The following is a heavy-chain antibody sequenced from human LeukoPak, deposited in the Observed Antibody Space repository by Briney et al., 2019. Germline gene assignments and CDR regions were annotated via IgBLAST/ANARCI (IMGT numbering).Heavy chain of an antibody. V-gene: IGHV3-74*01. J-gene: IGHJ3*02. Sequence: GGSLRLSCAASGFTFSSYWMHWVRQAPGKGLVWVSRINSDGSSTSYADPVKGRFTISRDNAKKTLYLQMNSLRAEDTAVYYCARALNYYDSSGYLQDAFDIWGQGTMVTVSS. CDR3: ARALNYYDSSGYLQDAFDI. CDR2: INSDGSST. D-gene: IGHD3-22*01. CDR1: GFTFSSYW.